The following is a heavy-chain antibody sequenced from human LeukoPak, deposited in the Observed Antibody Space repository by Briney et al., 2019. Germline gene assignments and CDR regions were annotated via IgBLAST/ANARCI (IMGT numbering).Heavy chain of an antibody. J-gene: IGHJ5*02. CDR3: ASGQYLYGSGSYYKSWFDP. Sequence: SETLSLTCAVSGGSISSSNWWSWVRQPPGKGLEWIGEIYHSGSTNYNPSLKSRVTISVDTSKNQFSLKLSSVTAADTAVYYCASGQYLYGSGSYYKSWFDPRGQGTLVTVSS. D-gene: IGHD3-10*01. V-gene: IGHV4-4*02. CDR2: IYHSGST. CDR1: GGSISSSNW.